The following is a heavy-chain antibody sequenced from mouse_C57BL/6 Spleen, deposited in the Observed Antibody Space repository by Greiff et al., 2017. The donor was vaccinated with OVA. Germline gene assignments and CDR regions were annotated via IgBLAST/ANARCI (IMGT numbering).Heavy chain of an antibody. CDR2: IYPGGGYT. J-gene: IGHJ4*01. CDR3: EREPDGYYLDY. Sequence: QVQLQQSGAELVRPGTSVKMSCKASGYTFTNYWIGWAKQRPGHGLEWIGDIYPGGGYTNYNEKFKGKATLTADKSSSTAYMQFSSLTSEDSAIYYCEREPDGYYLDYWGQGTSVTVSS. V-gene: IGHV1-63*01. D-gene: IGHD2-3*01. CDR1: GYTFTNYW.